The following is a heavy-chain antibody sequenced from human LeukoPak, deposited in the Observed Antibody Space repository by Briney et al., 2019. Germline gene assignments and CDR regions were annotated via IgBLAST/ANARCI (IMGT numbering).Heavy chain of an antibody. CDR2: INPNSGGT. V-gene: IGHV1-2*06. Sequence: ASVKVSCKASGYTFTGYYMHWVRQAPGQGLEWMGRINPNSGGTNYAQKFQGGVTMTRDTSISTAYMELSRLRSDDTAVYYCARLPGADSYGSVRLDYWGQGTLVTVSS. CDR3: ARLPGADSYGSVRLDY. CDR1: GYTFTGYY. J-gene: IGHJ4*02. D-gene: IGHD5-18*01.